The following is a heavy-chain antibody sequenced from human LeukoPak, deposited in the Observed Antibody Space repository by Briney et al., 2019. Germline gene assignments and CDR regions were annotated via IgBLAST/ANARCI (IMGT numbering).Heavy chain of an antibody. Sequence: PSETLSLTCTVSGGSISSYYWSWIRQPPGKGLEWIGYIYYSGSTNYNPSLKSRVTISVDTSKNQFSLKLSSVTAADTAVYYCARVEYSGIFAQYFQHWGQGTLVTVSS. CDR1: GGSISSYY. V-gene: IGHV4-59*01. J-gene: IGHJ1*01. D-gene: IGHD2-15*01. CDR2: IYYSGST. CDR3: ARVEYSGIFAQYFQH.